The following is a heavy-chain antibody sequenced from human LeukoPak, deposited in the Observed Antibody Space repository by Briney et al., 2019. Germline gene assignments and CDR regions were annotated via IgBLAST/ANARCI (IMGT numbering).Heavy chain of an antibody. Sequence: ASVKVSCKASGGTFSSYAISWVRQAPGQGLEWMGGIIPIFGTANYAQKFQGRVTITADESTSTVYMELSSLRSEDTAVYYCARDTTLLGYCSSTSCYQHAPWFDPWGQGTLVTVSS. D-gene: IGHD2-2*01. CDR2: IIPIFGTA. CDR3: ARDTTLLGYCSSTSCYQHAPWFDP. CDR1: GGTFSSYA. V-gene: IGHV1-69*01. J-gene: IGHJ5*02.